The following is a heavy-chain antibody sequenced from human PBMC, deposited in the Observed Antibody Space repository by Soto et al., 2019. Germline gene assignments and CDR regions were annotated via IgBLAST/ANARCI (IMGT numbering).Heavy chain of an antibody. CDR1: GGSISSYY. CDR3: ARHVGGDYRKQSVANFDY. CDR2: IYYSGST. Sequence: PSETLSLTCTVSGGSISSYYWSWIRQPPGKGLEWIGYIYYSGSTNYNPSLKSRVTISVDTSKNQFSLKLSSVTAADTAVYYCARHVGGDYRKQSVANFDYWGQGTLVTVSS. V-gene: IGHV4-59*08. J-gene: IGHJ4*02. D-gene: IGHD2-21*01.